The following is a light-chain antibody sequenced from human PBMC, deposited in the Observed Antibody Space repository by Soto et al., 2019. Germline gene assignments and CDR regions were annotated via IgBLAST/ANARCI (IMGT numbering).Light chain of an antibody. Sequence: QSVLTQPPSVSAAPGQRVTISCSGSGSNIGSSYVSWYQQLPGSAPKVLIYSNNQRPSGVPDRFSGSKSGTSASLAISGLQSEDEADYYCAAWDDSLNGLVFGGGTKLTVL. CDR1: GSNIGSSY. CDR3: AAWDDSLNGLV. J-gene: IGLJ3*02. V-gene: IGLV1-44*01. CDR2: SNN.